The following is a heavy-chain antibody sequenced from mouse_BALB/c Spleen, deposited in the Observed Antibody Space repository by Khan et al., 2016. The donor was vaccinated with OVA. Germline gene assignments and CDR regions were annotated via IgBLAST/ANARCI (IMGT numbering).Heavy chain of an antibody. J-gene: IGHJ4*01. Sequence: QVQLKESGPGLVAPSQSLSITCTVSGFSLNSYGVNWVRQPPGKGLEWLGVIWGDGSTNYHSALKSSLIISKDDSKSQVFLKLNSLQTDDTATYYCAKFTPDYYSMDYWGQGTSVTVSS. V-gene: IGHV2-3*01. D-gene: IGHD1-1*01. CDR3: AKFTPDYYSMDY. CDR2: IWGDGST. CDR1: GFSLNSYG.